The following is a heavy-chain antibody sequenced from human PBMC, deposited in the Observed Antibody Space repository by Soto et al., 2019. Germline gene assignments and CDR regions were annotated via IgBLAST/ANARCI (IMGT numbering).Heavy chain of an antibody. D-gene: IGHD3-3*01. CDR3: ARSGVFGIVITSHWFDP. CDR1: GGSISSGAYY. J-gene: IGHJ5*02. CDR2: IDSSGST. V-gene: IGHV4-31*03. Sequence: QVQLQESGPGLLKPSQTLSLTCTVSGGSISSGAYYWSWIRQHPGKGLEWIGYIDSSGSTYYNPSLKSRLTFSLDTSKNQLSLKLRSVTAADTAVYFCARSGVFGIVITSHWFDPWGQGALVTVSS.